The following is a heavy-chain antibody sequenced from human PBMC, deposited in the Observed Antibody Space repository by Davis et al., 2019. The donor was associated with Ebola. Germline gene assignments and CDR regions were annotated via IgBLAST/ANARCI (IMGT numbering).Heavy chain of an antibody. CDR1: GFSFNEAWTW. CDR3: STDPARGY. V-gene: IGHV3-15*07. CDR2: IRSKTNGGIR. J-gene: IGHJ4*02. Sequence: GESLKISCAASGFSFNEAWTWMNWVRQAPGKGLEWVGRIRSKTNGGIRDYAAFVEGRFIISRDDSKNTLFLQRNSLRTEDTAVYYCSTDPARGYWGQGTLVNVSS.